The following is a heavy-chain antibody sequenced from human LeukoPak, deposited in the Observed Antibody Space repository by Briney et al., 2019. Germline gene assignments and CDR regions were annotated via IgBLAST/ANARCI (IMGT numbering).Heavy chain of an antibody. CDR2: IYYSGST. J-gene: IGHJ4*02. V-gene: IGHV4-31*03. CDR3: ARERWAAFDY. CDR1: GGSISSGGYY. Sequence: PSETLSLTCTVSGGSISSGGYYWSWIRQHPGKGLEWIGYIYYSGSTYYNPSLKSRVTISVDTSKNQFSPKLSSVTAADTAVYYCARERWAAFDYWGQGTLVTVSS. D-gene: IGHD3-16*01.